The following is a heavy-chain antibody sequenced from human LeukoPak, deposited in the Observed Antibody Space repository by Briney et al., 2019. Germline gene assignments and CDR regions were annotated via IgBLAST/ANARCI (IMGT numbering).Heavy chain of an antibody. D-gene: IGHD5-12*01. CDR1: GGTFSSYA. CDR2: IIPIFGTA. J-gene: IGHJ5*02. Sequence: ASVKVSCKASGGTFSSYAISWVRQAPGQGLEWMGGIIPIFGTANYAQKFQGRVTMTRDTSISTAYMELSRLRSDDTAVYYCARDPVSRYSGYDWLDPWGQGTLVTVSS. CDR3: ARDPVSRYSGYDWLDP. V-gene: IGHV1-69*05.